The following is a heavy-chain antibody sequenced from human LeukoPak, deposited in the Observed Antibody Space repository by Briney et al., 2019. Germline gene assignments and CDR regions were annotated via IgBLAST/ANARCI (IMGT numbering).Heavy chain of an antibody. CDR2: IYTNGNT. J-gene: IGHJ5*02. D-gene: IGHD2-2*01. CDR1: GDSISSYS. Sequence: SETLSLTCTVSGDSISSYSWSWIQQPPGKDLEWIGYIYTNGNTNYNPSLKSRVTISVDTSKNQLSLKLSSVTAADTAVYYCARPSTPGGYNWFDPWGQGTLVTVSA. V-gene: IGHV4-4*09. CDR3: ARPSTPGGYNWFDP.